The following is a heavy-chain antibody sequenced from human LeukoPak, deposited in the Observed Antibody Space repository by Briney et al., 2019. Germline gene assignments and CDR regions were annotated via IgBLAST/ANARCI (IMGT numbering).Heavy chain of an antibody. CDR2: ISSSSSTI. V-gene: IGHV3-48*04. D-gene: IGHD3-22*01. J-gene: IGHJ4*02. CDR1: GFTFSSYN. Sequence: GGSLRLSCAASGFTFSSYNMNWVRQAPGKGLECIAYISSSSSTIYYADSVKGRFIISMDNAKNSVDLQMNSLRAEDTAVYYCATTMITGPFNFWGQGTLVSVSS. CDR3: ATTMITGPFNF.